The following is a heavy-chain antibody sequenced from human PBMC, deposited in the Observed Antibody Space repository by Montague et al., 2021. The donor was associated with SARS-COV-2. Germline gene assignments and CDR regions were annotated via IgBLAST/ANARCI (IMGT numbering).Heavy chain of an antibody. CDR3: ARGADYDFWSGFLRYKWFDP. J-gene: IGHJ5*02. V-gene: IGHV4-59*02. CDR1: GVSVTDYY. Sequence: SETLSLTCTVSGVSVTDYYWSWIRQPPGKGLEWVGDVLYNKGTNFNPSLKSRVAISVDTSKNQFSLKLNSMTAADAAVYYCARGADYDFWSGFLRYKWFDPWGLGTPVTVSS. D-gene: IGHD3-3*01. CDR2: VLYNKGT.